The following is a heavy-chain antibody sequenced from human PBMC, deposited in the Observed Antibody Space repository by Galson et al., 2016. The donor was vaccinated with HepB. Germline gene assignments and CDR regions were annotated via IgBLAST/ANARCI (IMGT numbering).Heavy chain of an antibody. CDR2: IYDSGRT. J-gene: IGHJ4*01. V-gene: IGHV4-31*03. D-gene: IGHD4-11*01. Sequence: TLSLTCTVSGDSISSGGYYWSWIRQHPGKGLEWIGYIYDSGRTSYNPPLTSRVTISVATSKNQFSLILSSVTAADTAVYYCAREWIRSTVTSYFDYWGRGTLVTVSS. CDR3: AREWIRSTVTSYFDY. CDR1: GDSISSGGYY.